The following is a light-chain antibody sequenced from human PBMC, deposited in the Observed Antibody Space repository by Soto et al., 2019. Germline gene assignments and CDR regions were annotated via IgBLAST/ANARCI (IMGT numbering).Light chain of an antibody. CDR3: QQYDNLSFT. Sequence: DIQMTQSPSSLSASVGDRVTITCQASQDISNYLNWYQQKPGKAPKLLIYDASNLETGVPSRFSGSGSGTDVTFTISSLQPEDIATYYCQQYDNLSFTFGPGTKVDIK. CDR2: DAS. J-gene: IGKJ3*01. V-gene: IGKV1-33*01. CDR1: QDISNY.